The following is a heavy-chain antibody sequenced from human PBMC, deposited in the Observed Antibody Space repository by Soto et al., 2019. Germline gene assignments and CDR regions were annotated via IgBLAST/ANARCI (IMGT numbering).Heavy chain of an antibody. CDR2: ISFDGTTE. CDR1: EFTFSSYA. D-gene: IGHD2-15*01. Sequence: QLGESGGRGVQPGRSLRLSCEASEFTFSSYAMHWVRQAPGRGLEWVALISFDGTTEYYADSVKGRFIISRDNSRSMVYLQMDSLRPDDTAIYYCARPIPRWSYHYGMDVWGQGTTVTVSS. CDR3: ARPIPRWSYHYGMDV. J-gene: IGHJ6*02. V-gene: IGHV3-30*03.